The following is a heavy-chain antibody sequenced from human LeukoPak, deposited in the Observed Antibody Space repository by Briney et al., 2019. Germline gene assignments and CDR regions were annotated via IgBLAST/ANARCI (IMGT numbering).Heavy chain of an antibody. J-gene: IGHJ5*02. CDR2: TYYRSTWYN. D-gene: IGHD2-2*01. Sequence: SQTLSLTCAISGDSVSSNSVTWDWIRQSPSRGLEWLGRTYYRSTWYNDYAVSVRGRITVNPDTFKNQFSLHLNSVTPEDTAVYYCARRLTQYDCFDPWGQGILVTVSS. CDR1: GDSVSSNSVT. CDR3: ARRLTQYDCFDP. V-gene: IGHV6-1*01.